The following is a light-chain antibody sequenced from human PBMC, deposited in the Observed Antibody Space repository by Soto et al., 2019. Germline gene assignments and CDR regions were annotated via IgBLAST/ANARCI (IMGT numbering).Light chain of an antibody. V-gene: IGLV2-14*01. CDR2: EAA. CDR3: TSYTITSTLV. Sequence: QSALTQPASVSGSPGQSITISCTGTSNDVGANNYVSWYQRHPGKAPKLLIYEAANRPSGVSHRFSGSKSGNTASLTISGLQAEDEADYFCTSYTITSTLVFGGGTKLTVL. J-gene: IGLJ3*02. CDR1: SNDVGANNY.